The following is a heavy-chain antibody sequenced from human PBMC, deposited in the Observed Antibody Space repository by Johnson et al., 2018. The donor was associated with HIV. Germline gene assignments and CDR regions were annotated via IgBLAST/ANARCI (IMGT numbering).Heavy chain of an antibody. Sequence: VQLVESGGALVKPGGSLRLSCAASGFTFSDYYMTWIRQAPGKGLEWLSVTYSDGDTYYADSVKGRFTTSRDNAKNTMYLQMNSLRTEDTAVYYCARGGLTAFDIWGQGTMVTVSS. CDR2: TYSDGDT. CDR1: GFTFSDYY. D-gene: IGHD5-12*01. CDR3: ARGGLTAFDI. V-gene: IGHV3-66*01. J-gene: IGHJ3*02.